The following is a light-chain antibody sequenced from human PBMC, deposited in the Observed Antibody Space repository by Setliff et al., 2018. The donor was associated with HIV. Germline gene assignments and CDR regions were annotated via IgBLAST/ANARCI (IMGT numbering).Light chain of an antibody. CDR3: ASWDDSLKVYV. J-gene: IGLJ1*01. Sequence: SALAQSPSVSGTPGQRVTISCSGSNSNIGTTTVNWYQRLPGAAPKLIIYTNSHRPSGVPDRFSGSKSGTSASLAISGLRSEDEAEYYCASWDDSLKVYVFGSGTKVTVL. CDR1: NSNIGTTT. CDR2: TNS. V-gene: IGLV1-44*01.